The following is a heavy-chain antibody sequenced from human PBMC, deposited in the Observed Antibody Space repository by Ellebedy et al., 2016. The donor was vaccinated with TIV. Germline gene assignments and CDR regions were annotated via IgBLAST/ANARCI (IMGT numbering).Heavy chain of an antibody. V-gene: IGHV4-34*01. CDR3: AKGSMVRGLAG. CDR1: VPSITGYY. D-gene: IGHD3-10*01. J-gene: IGHJ4*02. Sequence: SETLSLTXELDVPSITGYYWAWVRQPPGKGLEWIGDVHHRGGTRYISSLKGRVTISLDTSRKEFSLHITSVTAADTALYFCAKGSMVRGLAGWGQGTLVTVSS. CDR2: VHHRGGT.